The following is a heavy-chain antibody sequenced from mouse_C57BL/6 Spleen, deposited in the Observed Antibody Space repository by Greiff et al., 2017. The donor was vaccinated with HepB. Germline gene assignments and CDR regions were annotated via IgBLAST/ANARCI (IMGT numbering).Heavy chain of an antibody. CDR2: IHPNSGST. J-gene: IGHJ3*01. Sequence: QVQLQQPGAELVKPGASVKLSCKASGYTFTSYWMHWVKQRPGQGLEWIGMIHPNSGSTNYNEKFKSKATLTVDKSSSTAYMQLSSLTSEDSAVYYCARPGPYDYDGAWFAYWGQGTLVTVSA. V-gene: IGHV1-64*01. CDR3: ARPGPYDYDGAWFAY. CDR1: GYTFTSYW. D-gene: IGHD2-4*01.